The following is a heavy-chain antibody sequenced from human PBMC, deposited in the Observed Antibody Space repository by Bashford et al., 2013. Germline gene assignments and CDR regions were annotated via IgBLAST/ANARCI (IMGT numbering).Heavy chain of an antibody. CDR3: AKDRDDYGDPDAFNI. D-gene: IGHD4-17*01. V-gene: IGHV3-15*01. CDR2: IRSKTYGGTT. Sequence: VRQAPGKGLDWVGFIRSKTYGGTTDYAAPVKGRFTISRDDSKNTLYLQMNSLKTEDTAVYYCAKDRDDYGDPDAFNIWGQGTMVTVSS. J-gene: IGHJ3*02.